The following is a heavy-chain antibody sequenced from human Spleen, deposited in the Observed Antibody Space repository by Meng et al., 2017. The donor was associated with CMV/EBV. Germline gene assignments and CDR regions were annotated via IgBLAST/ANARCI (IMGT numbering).Heavy chain of an antibody. V-gene: IGHV1-2*02. CDR2: INPNSGGT. CDR3: ARDLSQLLPIYYYYGMDV. CDR1: GYTFTSYG. Sequence: ASVKVSCKASGYTFTSYGISWVRQAPGQGLEWMGWINPNSGGTNYAQKFQGRVTMTRDTSISTAYMELSRLRSDDTAVYYCARDLSQLLPIYYYYGMDVWGQGTTVTVSS. D-gene: IGHD2-2*01. J-gene: IGHJ6*02.